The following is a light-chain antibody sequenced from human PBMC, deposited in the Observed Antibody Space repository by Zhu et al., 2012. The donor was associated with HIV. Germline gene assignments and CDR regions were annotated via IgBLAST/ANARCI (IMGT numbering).Light chain of an antibody. Sequence: EILLTQSPDTLSLSPGERATLSCRASQTVSRNYLAWYQQKPGQAPRLLIYGASRRVTGIPDGFSGSGSGTDFTLTISRLEPEDFAVYYCQHYVPSPMYTFGQGTKLEIK. V-gene: IGKV3-20*01. CDR3: QHYVPSPMYT. CDR1: QTVSRNY. J-gene: IGKJ2*01. CDR2: GAS.